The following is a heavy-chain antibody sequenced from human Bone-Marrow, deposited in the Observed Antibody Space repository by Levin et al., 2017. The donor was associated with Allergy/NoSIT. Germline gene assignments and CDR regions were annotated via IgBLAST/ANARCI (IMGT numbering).Heavy chain of an antibody. Sequence: SGGSLRLSCAASGFTFSNSAMDWVRQAPGKGLEWVALISDDGGIKYLSDSVKGRFTISRDNIENTLYLQMSGLRPEDTAVYYCARERGKGYCSEGPCLSRLVSFDLWGQGTMVTVSS. CDR3: ARERGKGYCSEGPCLSRLVSFDL. J-gene: IGHJ3*01. CDR1: GFTFSNSA. CDR2: ISDDGGIK. V-gene: IGHV3-30-3*01. D-gene: IGHD2-15*01.